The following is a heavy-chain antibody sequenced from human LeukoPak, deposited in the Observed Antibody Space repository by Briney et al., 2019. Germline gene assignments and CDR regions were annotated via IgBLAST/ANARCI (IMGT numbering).Heavy chain of an antibody. D-gene: IGHD2-15*01. J-gene: IGHJ6*02. V-gene: IGHV3-21*01. Sequence: GGSLRLSCAASGFTFSSYSMNWVRQAPGKGLEWVSSISSSSIYIYYADSVKGRFTISRDNAKNSLYLQMNSLRAEDTAVYYCARDQAGDIVVVVAATNYYYGMDVWGQGTTVTVSS. CDR1: GFTFSSYS. CDR2: ISSSSIYI. CDR3: ARDQAGDIVVVVAATNYYYGMDV.